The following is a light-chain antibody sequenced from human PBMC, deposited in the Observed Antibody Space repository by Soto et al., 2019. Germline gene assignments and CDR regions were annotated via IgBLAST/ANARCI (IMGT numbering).Light chain of an antibody. Sequence: EIVLTQSPATLSLAPGERASLSFRASQSVSRYLGWYQQKPGQAPRLLIYDASNRATGIPARFSGSGSGTDFSLTISSLEPEHFAVYYCQQRSNWPITFGLGTRLEIK. V-gene: IGKV3-11*01. CDR1: QSVSRY. CDR2: DAS. CDR3: QQRSNWPIT. J-gene: IGKJ5*01.